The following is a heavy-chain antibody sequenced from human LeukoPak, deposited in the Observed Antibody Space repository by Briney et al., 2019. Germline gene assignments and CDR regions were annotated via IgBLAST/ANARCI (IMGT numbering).Heavy chain of an antibody. V-gene: IGHV3-15*01. J-gene: IGHJ4*02. CDR1: GFSFSRAW. CDR2: VKSKTDGETA. D-gene: IGHD7-27*01. Sequence: GGSLRLSCEGSGFSFSRAWMSWVRQPPGKGLEYIGRVKSKTDGETADYAAPVKGRFTISRDDSRNTLYLQMNSLKTEDTAVYYCTTDPQIYAHWGYWGQGTLVTVSS. CDR3: TTDPQIYAHWGY.